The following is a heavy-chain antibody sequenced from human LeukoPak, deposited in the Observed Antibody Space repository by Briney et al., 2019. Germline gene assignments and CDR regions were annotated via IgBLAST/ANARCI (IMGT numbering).Heavy chain of an antibody. CDR3: ARGARSHFNYYGMDV. V-gene: IGHV3-48*01. J-gene: IGHJ6*02. CDR2: ISSSSTI. D-gene: IGHD4/OR15-4a*01. CDR1: GFTFSSYS. Sequence: PGGSLRLSCAASGFTFSSYSMNWVRQAPGKGLEWVSYISSSSTIYYADSVKGRFTISRDNAKNSLYLQMNSLRAEDTAVYYCARGARSHFNYYGMDVWGQGTTVTVSS.